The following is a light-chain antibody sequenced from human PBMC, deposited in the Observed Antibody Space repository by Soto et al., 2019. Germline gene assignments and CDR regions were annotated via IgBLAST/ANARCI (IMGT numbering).Light chain of an antibody. V-gene: IGKV1-39*01. J-gene: IGKJ1*01. Sequence: DIQMTQSPSSLSASVGDRVTITCRASQSISSYLNWYQQKPGKAPKLLIYAASSLQSGVPSRFSGSGSGTHFTLTISSLEAEDFAVYYCQQYSRSWTFGQGTKVDIK. CDR2: AAS. CDR3: QQYSRSWT. CDR1: QSISSY.